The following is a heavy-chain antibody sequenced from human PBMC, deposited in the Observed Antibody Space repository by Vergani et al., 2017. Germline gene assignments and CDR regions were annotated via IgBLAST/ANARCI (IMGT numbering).Heavy chain of an antibody. CDR2: IYSSGST. Sequence: QVQLQESGPGLVKPSQTLSLTCTVSGDSLSSGNYYWNWIRQPAGKGLEWMGRIYSSGSTSYNPSIKSRITMSLDTSKNQFSLSLSSVTAADTAVYYCARGTFLHAFDNWGQGTVVTVSS. D-gene: IGHD1-26*01. CDR3: ARGTFLHAFDN. J-gene: IGHJ3*02. CDR1: GDSLSSGNYY. V-gene: IGHV4-61*02.